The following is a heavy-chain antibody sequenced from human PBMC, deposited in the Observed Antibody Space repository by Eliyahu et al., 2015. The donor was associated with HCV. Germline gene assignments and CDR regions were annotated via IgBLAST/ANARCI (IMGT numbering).Heavy chain of an antibody. J-gene: IGHJ5*02. D-gene: IGHD6-19*01. CDR2: IHSSGST. CDR3: ASGGGGIAVAGTGGWFDP. V-gene: IGHV4-59*01. Sequence: QVQLQESGPGLVKPSETLSLTCTVSGGSITXYYWSWIRQPPGKGLEWXGYIHSSGSTNYNPSLKSRVTISVDTSKNQFSLNLTSVTAADTAVYYCASGGGGIAVAGTGGWFDPWGQGTLVTVSS. CDR1: GGSITXYY.